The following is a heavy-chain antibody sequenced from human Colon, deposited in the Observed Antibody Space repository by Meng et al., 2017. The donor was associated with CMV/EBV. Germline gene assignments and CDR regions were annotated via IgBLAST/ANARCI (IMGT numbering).Heavy chain of an antibody. D-gene: IGHD6-19*01. V-gene: IGHV3-74*01. CDR2: ISSDGSST. Sequence: EVQLVESGGDLVQPGESLRLSCVASGFRFGIYWMHWVRQGPGKGPEWVARISSDGSSTAYADSVKGRFTISRDNAQNKMFLEMTSLRVDDTAMYYCSRDLAVAGPVAYWGQGTRVTVSS. CDR3: SRDLAVAGPVAY. J-gene: IGHJ4*02. CDR1: GFRFGIYW.